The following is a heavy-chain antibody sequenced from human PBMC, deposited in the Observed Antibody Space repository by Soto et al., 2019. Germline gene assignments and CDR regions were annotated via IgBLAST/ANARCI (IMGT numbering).Heavy chain of an antibody. J-gene: IGHJ6*03. CDR3: ARIGIVIDPSNYYYMDV. V-gene: IGHV3-48*01. Sequence: GGSLRLSCAASGFTFSSYAMSWVRQAPGKGLEWVSYIRSSGSTIYYADSVKGRFTVSRDNAKNSLYLQMNSLRAEDTAVYYCARIGIVIDPSNYYYMDVWGKGTTVTVSS. D-gene: IGHD2-15*01. CDR1: GFTFSSYA. CDR2: IRSSGSTI.